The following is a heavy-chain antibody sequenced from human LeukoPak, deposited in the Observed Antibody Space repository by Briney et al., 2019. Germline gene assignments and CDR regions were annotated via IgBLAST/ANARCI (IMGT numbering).Heavy chain of an antibody. CDR3: ARGYCSSTSCLEDYYYYMDV. D-gene: IGHD2-2*01. CDR1: GDSVSSNSAA. CDR2: TYYRSKWYN. V-gene: IGHV6-1*01. J-gene: IGHJ6*03. Sequence: SQTLSLTCAISGDSVSSNSAAWNWIRQSPSRGLEWLGRTYYRSKWYNDYAVSVKSRITINPDTSKNQFSLQLNSVTPEDTAVYYCARGYCSSTSCLEDYYYYMDVWGKGTTVTVSS.